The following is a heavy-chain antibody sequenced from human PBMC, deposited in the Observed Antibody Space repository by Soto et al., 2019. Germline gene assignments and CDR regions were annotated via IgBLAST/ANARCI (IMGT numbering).Heavy chain of an antibody. V-gene: IGHV1-8*02. CDR3: ARVLLWFGEPVGFDP. D-gene: IGHD3-10*01. CDR2: MNPNSGNT. Sequence: ASVKVSCKAAGYTFTSYGISWVRQAPGQGLEWMGWMNPNSGNTGYAQKFQGRVTMTRNTSISTAYMELSSLRSEDTAVYYCARVLLWFGEPVGFDPWGQGTLVTVSS. CDR1: GYTFTSYG. J-gene: IGHJ5*02.